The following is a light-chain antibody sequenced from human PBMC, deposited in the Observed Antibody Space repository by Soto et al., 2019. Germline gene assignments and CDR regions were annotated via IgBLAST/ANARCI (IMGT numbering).Light chain of an antibody. V-gene: IGKV3D-7*01. J-gene: IGKJ1*01. CDR2: GAS. CDR1: QRVNSRH. Sequence: EIVLTQSPGTPSFSSGERDTLSCRASQRVNSRHLAWYQQKPGQAPRLLIYGASTRATGIPARFSGSGSGTDFTPTISSLQPEDFATYYCQQSYSTPWTFGQGTKVDIK. CDR3: QQSYSTPWT.